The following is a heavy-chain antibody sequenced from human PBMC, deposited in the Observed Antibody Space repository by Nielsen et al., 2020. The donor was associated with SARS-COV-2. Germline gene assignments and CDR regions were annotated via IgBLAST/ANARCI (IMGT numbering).Heavy chain of an antibody. CDR3: VRDYFASFDY. D-gene: IGHD2/OR15-2a*01. J-gene: IGHJ4*02. CDR1: GLTFSSSI. Sequence: GESLKISCTTSGLTFSSSIMSWVRQAPGKGLMVVSVINTDGSNTLYADSVKGRFTISRDNSRNTLYLQMNSLGAEDTAVYYCVRDYFASFDYWGQGTLVTVSS. V-gene: IGHV3-74*01. CDR2: INTDGSNT.